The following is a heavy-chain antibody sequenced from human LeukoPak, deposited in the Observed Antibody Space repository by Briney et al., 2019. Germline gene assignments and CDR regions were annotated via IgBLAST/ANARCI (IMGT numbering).Heavy chain of an antibody. CDR2: IYPGDSDT. V-gene: IGHV5-51*01. CDR1: GYSFTSYW. D-gene: IGHD1-14*01. CDR3: ARRGMAARYYYGMDV. Sequence: GESLKISCKGSGYSFTSYWIGWVRQMPGKGLEWMGIIYPGDSDTRYSPSFQGQVTISADKSTSTAYLQWSSLKASDTAMYYCARRGMAARYYYGMDVWGQGTTVTVSS. J-gene: IGHJ6*02.